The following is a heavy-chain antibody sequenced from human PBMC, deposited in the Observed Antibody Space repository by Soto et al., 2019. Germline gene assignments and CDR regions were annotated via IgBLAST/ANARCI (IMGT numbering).Heavy chain of an antibody. Sequence: QVQLQESGPGLVKPSETLSLTCTVSGGSISNYYWSWIRQPPGKGLQWIGYIFSSGSTNYNPSLKSRVTISVDTSKNQFSLNLSSVTAADTAVYYCARQRRDFDYWGQGSLVTVPS. CDR2: IFSSGST. V-gene: IGHV4-59*08. CDR1: GGSISNYY. CDR3: ARQRRDFDY. J-gene: IGHJ4*02.